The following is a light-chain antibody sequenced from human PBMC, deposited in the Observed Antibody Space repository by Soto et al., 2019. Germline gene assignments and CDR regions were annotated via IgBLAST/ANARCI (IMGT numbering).Light chain of an antibody. CDR1: QTISSW. V-gene: IGKV1-5*03. J-gene: IGKJ1*01. CDR2: KAS. CDR3: HHYNSYSEA. Sequence: DIQMTQSPSTLSGSVGDRVTITCRASQTISSWLAWYQQKPGKAPKLLIYKASTLKSGVPSRFSGSGSGTEFTLTISSLQPDDFATYYCHHYNSYSEAFGQGTKVYIK.